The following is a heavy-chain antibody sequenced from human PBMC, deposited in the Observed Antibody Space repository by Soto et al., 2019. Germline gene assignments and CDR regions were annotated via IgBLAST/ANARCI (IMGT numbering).Heavy chain of an antibody. CDR2: IYYSGMT. Sequence: PSETLSLTCTVSGGSIGSGADYWSWIRQPPGKGVEWIGCIYYSGMTHTNPSLKSRVTISVDTSRNQFSLQVNSMTAADTAVYYGARVNLGFFLNNECRPSSIFSASARDVWGKGTTVTVSS. V-gene: IGHV4-31*03. CDR1: GGSIGSGADY. D-gene: IGHD3-3*01. J-gene: IGHJ6*04. CDR3: ARVNLGFFLNNECRPSSIFSASARDV.